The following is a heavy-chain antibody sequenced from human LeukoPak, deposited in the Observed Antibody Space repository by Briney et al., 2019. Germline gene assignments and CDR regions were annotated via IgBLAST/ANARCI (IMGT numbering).Heavy chain of an antibody. J-gene: IGHJ3*02. Sequence: PSETLSLTCSVSGYSFSSGFYWGWILQPPGKGREWVGILLHIGSTYYNPSRESRVTISVDTSKHQFSLKLSSVTAADTAVYYCARANYYDSSGYSRGAFAIWGQGTMVTVSS. V-gene: IGHV4-38-2*02. CDR1: GYSFSSGFY. CDR2: LLHIGST. D-gene: IGHD3-22*01. CDR3: ARANYYDSSGYSRGAFAI.